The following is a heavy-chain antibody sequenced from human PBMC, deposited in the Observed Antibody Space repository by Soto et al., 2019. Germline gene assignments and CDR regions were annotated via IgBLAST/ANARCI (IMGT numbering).Heavy chain of an antibody. Sequence: QVQLQESGPGLVKPSETLSLTCTVSGGSISTYYWSWIRQPPEKGLEWIGYIYYTGRANYNPSLKSRVTISVDTSKDQFSLRLSSVTAADTAVYYCARHAPSFRFRFTDYYYYYMDVWGKGTTVTVSS. J-gene: IGHJ6*03. CDR2: IYYTGRA. CDR1: GGSISTYY. CDR3: ARHAPSFRFRFTDYYYYYMDV. V-gene: IGHV4-59*08. D-gene: IGHD3-3*01.